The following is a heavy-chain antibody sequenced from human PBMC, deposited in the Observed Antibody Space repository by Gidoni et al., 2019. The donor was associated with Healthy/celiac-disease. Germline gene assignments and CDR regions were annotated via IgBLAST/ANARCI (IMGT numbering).Heavy chain of an antibody. D-gene: IGHD3-9*01. Sequence: EVQLVESGGGLVQPGRSLSLSCPASGFTFGDYAMSWFRQAPGKGLEWVGFIRSKAYGGTTEYAASVKGRFTISRDDSKSIAYLQMNSLKTEDTAVYYCTRGVILTGYHRGFDYWGQGTLVTVSS. CDR3: TRGVILTGYHRGFDY. J-gene: IGHJ4*02. CDR1: GFTFGDYA. V-gene: IGHV3-49*03. CDR2: IRSKAYGGTT.